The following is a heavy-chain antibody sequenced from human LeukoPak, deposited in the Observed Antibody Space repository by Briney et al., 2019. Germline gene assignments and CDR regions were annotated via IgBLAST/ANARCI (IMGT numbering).Heavy chain of an antibody. Sequence: SETLSLTCTVSGGSISSYYWSWLRQPPGKGLEWIGYIYYSGSTNYNPSLKSRVTISVDTSKNQFSLKLSSVTAADTAIYYCARHSLDEFFDYWGQGTLVTVSS. V-gene: IGHV4-59*08. CDR2: IYYSGST. CDR3: ARHSLDEFFDY. CDR1: GGSISSYY. J-gene: IGHJ4*02. D-gene: IGHD1-1*01.